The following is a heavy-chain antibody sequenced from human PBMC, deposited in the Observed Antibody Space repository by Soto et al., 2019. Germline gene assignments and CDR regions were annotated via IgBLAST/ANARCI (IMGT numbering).Heavy chain of an antibody. CDR1: EFTFSSYA. J-gene: IGHJ3*02. Sequence: GGSLRLSCVASEFTFSSYAMSWVRQAPGKGLEWVSAIGYSGGSTYYADSVKGRFTISRDNSKNTLYLQMNSLRDEDTAVYYCAKVPTGEMATVFQAFDIWGQGTMVTVSS. D-gene: IGHD4-4*01. V-gene: IGHV3-23*01. CDR2: IGYSGGST. CDR3: AKVPTGEMATVFQAFDI.